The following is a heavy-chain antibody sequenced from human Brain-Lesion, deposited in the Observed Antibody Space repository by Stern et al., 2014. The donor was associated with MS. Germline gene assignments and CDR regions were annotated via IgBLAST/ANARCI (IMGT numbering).Heavy chain of an antibody. Sequence: QVQLQQSGPGLVKPSQTLSLSCTVSGGSISSGGYYWSWIRQPAGKGLEWIGRIFKSGSTSYNPSLKSRVTISIDTSKTQFSLRLNSMTAADTAVYYCARGRVVPGFQYYATDVWGQGTTVIVSS. D-gene: IGHD2-2*01. J-gene: IGHJ6*02. CDR2: IFKSGST. V-gene: IGHV4-61*02. CDR1: GGSISSGGYY. CDR3: ARGRVVPGFQYYATDV.